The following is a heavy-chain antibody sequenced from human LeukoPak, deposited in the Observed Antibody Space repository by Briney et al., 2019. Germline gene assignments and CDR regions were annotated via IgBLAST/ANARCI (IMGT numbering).Heavy chain of an antibody. J-gene: IGHJ4*02. CDR2: IYYSGST. D-gene: IGHD2-8*01. V-gene: IGHV4-59*08. CDR3: ARRNGLRGVVDY. CDR1: GGSIISYD. Sequence: SETLSLTCTVSGGSIISYDWSWIRQPPGKGLEWIGYIYYSGSTNYNPSLKSRVTISADTSKNQFSLKLSSVTAADTAVYYCARRNGLRGVVDYWGQGTLVTVSS.